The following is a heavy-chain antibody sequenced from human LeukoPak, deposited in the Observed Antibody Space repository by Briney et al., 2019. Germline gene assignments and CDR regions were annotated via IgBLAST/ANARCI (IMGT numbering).Heavy chain of an antibody. CDR2: ISGSGGST. CDR3: ARDPLATITDPFHFDY. Sequence: PGGSLRLSCAASGFTFSSYAMSWVRQAPGKGLEWVSAISGSGGSTYYADSVKGRFTISRDNSKNTLYLQMNSLRAEDTAVYYCARDPLATITDPFHFDYWSQGTLVTVSS. CDR1: GFTFSSYA. D-gene: IGHD5-12*01. J-gene: IGHJ4*02. V-gene: IGHV3-23*01.